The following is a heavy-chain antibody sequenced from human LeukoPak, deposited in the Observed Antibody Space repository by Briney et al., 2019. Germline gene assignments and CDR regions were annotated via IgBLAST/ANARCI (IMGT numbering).Heavy chain of an antibody. CDR3: ARDPSPYLWFGELSRPWDYMDV. J-gene: IGHJ6*03. CDR2: IYTSGST. CDR1: GGSISSYY. D-gene: IGHD3-10*01. Sequence: SETLSLTCTVSGGSISSYYWSWIRQPAGKGLEWIGRIYTSGSTNYNPSLKSRVTISVDTSKNQFSLRLSSVTAEDTAVYYCARDPSPYLWFGELSRPWDYMDVWGKGTTVTISS. V-gene: IGHV4-4*07.